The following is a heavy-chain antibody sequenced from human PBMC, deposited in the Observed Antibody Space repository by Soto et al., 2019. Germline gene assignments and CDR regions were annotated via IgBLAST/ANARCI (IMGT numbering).Heavy chain of an antibody. CDR2: IYYSGST. D-gene: IGHD3-10*01. V-gene: IGHV4-30-4*01. CDR1: GGSISSGDYY. CDR3: ARDHMARGVRGNWFDP. J-gene: IGHJ5*02. Sequence: SETLSLTCTVSGGSISSGDYYWSWIRQPPGKGLEWIGYIYYSGSTYYNPSLKSRVTISVDTSKNQFSLKLSSVTAADTAVYYCARDHMARGVRGNWFDPWGQGTLVTVSS.